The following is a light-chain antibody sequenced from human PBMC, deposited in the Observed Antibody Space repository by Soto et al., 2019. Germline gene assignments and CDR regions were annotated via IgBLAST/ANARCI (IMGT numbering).Light chain of an antibody. V-gene: IGLV2-8*01. Sequence: QSVLTHASSASGTPGQSVTISCTETRSDVGGYNYVSWYQQHPGKDPKLMIHEVSKRPSGVPDRFSGYKSGNTASLTVSGLQPEDEADYYCSSYAGSKKSVFGTGSKVTV. CDR3: SSYAGSKKSV. J-gene: IGLJ1*01. CDR2: EVS. CDR1: RSDVGGYNY.